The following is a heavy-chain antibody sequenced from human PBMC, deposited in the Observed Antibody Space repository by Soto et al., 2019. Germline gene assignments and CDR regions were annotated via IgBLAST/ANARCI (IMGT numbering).Heavy chain of an antibody. V-gene: IGHV4-31*03. D-gene: IGHD3-3*01. J-gene: IGHJ6*02. Sequence: SETLSLTCTVSGGSINSGNFYWGWIRQRPGKGLEWIGFTYYSGAPYYNPSLKSRVTISVDTSMNRFSLTLTPVTAADTARYYCARDQAPYYDSWSGYSRDGYYGMDVWGQGITVTVYS. CDR3: ARDQAPYYDSWSGYSRDGYYGMDV. CDR2: TYYSGAP. CDR1: GGSINSGNFY.